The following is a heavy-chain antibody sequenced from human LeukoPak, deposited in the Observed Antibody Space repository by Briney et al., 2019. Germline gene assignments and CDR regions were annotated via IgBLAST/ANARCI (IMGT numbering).Heavy chain of an antibody. CDR3: ARDVSDGSGYYLLGYYYGMDV. Sequence: GGSLRLSCAASGFAFSDYSMSWVRQAPGKGLEWVSSISSTGAHIYYADSLKGRFTISRDNAKNSLYLQMNSLRAEDTAVYYCARDVSDGSGYYLLGYYYGMDVWGQGTTVTVSS. CDR1: GFAFSDYS. J-gene: IGHJ6*02. D-gene: IGHD3-22*01. CDR2: ISSTGAHI. V-gene: IGHV3-21*01.